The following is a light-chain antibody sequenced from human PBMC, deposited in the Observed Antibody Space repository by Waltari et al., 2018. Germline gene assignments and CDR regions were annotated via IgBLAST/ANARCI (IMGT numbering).Light chain of an antibody. J-gene: IGLJ2*01. CDR1: RSDVGSLNL. CDR3: CSYAGSGTFVV. CDR2: EGS. Sequence: QSALTQPASVSVSPGPSITIPCTATRSDVGSLNLVSWYQQPPDKAPKLTIYEGSKRPSGVSNRLSGSKSGNTAALTISGLQAEDEADYYCCSYAGSGTFVVVGGGTKLTVL. V-gene: IGLV2-23*03.